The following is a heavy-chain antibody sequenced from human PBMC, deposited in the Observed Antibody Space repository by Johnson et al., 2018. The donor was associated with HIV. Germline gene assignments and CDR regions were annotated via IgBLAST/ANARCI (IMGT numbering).Heavy chain of an antibody. CDR3: ARDGPRGSYGAFDI. V-gene: IGHV3-20*04. J-gene: IGHJ3*02. CDR2: INWHGGST. Sequence: VQLVESGGGVVQPGRSLRLSCAASGFTFSSMHWVRQAPGKGLEWVSGINWHGGSTGYADSVKARFTISRDNAKNSLYLQMNSLRAEDTALYYCARDGPRGSYGAFDIWGQGTMVTVSS. D-gene: IGHD1-26*01. CDR1: GFTFSS.